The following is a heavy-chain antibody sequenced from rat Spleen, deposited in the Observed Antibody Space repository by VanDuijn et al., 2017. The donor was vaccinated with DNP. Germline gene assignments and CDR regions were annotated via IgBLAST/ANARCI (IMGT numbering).Heavy chain of an antibody. Sequence: EVQLQESGPGLVKPSQSLSLTCSVTGYSITSNYWGWIRKFPGNKMEWMAYISYSGSTGYNPSLRSRISITRDTSKNQFFLQLNSVTTEDTATYYCARSYIGTTPCWFAYWGQGTLVTVSS. V-gene: IGHV3-1*01. CDR1: GYSITSNY. CDR3: ARSYIGTTPCWFAY. D-gene: IGHD1-5*01. CDR2: ISYSGST. J-gene: IGHJ3*01.